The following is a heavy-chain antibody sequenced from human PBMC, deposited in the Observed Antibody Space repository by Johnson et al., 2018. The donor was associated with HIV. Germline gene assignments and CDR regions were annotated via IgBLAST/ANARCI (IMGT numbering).Heavy chain of an antibody. CDR3: ARDRSKGGAFDI. Sequence: VQLVESGGGLVQPGGSLRLSCAASGFTFSSYDMHWVRQATGKGLEWVSAIGTAGDTYYPGYVKGRFTISRENAKNSLYLQMNSLRAGDTAVYYCARDRSKGGAFDIWGQGTMVTVSS. CDR1: GFTFSSYD. D-gene: IGHD2/OR15-2a*01. CDR2: IGTAGDT. V-gene: IGHV3-13*01. J-gene: IGHJ3*02.